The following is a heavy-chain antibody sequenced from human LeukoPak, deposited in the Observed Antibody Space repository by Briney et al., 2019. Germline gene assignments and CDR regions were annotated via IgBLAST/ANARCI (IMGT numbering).Heavy chain of an antibody. D-gene: IGHD2-2*01. CDR2: ISGSGGNT. CDR1: GFTFSSYA. Sequence: GGSLRLSCAASGFTFSSYAKNWVRQAPGKGLEWVSSISGSGGNTYYADSVKGRFTISRDNSKNTLYLQMNSLRAEDTALYYCAKAYCSGTRFYRDYCGQGTLVTVSS. CDR3: AKAYCSGTRFYRDY. V-gene: IGHV3-23*01. J-gene: IGHJ4*02.